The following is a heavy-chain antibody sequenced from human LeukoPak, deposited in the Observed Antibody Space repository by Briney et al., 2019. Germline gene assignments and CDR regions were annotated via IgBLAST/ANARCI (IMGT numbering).Heavy chain of an antibody. Sequence: PSETLSLTCAVSGYSVSAGYYWGWIRQSPGEGLEWIGSISHSGTTYHNPSLKSPIIISLDTSKNQFSRSLTSVTAADTATCCCTREQAGTIFDDWGQGTLVTVSS. V-gene: IGHV4-38-2*02. CDR3: TREQAGTIFDD. CDR1: GYSVSAGYY. J-gene: IGHJ4*02. CDR2: ISHSGTT. D-gene: IGHD1-1*01.